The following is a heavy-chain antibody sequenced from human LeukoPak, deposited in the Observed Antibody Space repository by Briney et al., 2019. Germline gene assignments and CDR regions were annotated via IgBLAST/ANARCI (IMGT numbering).Heavy chain of an antibody. V-gene: IGHV1-18*01. Sequence: GASVNVSCKASDYTFNSYGITWVRQAPGQGLEWMGWISPYSGNANYGQKLQGRVTMTTDTSTSTAYMELRSLRYDDTAVYYCARQQLVSPSAFDIWGQGTMVTVSS. CDR1: DYTFNSYG. J-gene: IGHJ3*02. CDR2: ISPYSGNA. D-gene: IGHD6-6*01. CDR3: ARQQLVSPSAFDI.